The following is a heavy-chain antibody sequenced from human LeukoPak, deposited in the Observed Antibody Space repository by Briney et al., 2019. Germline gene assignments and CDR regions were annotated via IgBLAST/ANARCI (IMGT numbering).Heavy chain of an antibody. V-gene: IGHV3-74*01. D-gene: IGHD6-19*01. CDR3: ARGRYSCGLDS. Sequence: PGGSLRLSCAASGFTFSSNWMHWVRQAPGKGLVWVSRLSSDGSIISNADSVKGRFIISRDNAKNTLYLQMNSLRAEDTAVYYCARGRYSCGLDSWGQGTLVTVSS. CDR1: GFTFSSNW. J-gene: IGHJ4*02. CDR2: LSSDGSII.